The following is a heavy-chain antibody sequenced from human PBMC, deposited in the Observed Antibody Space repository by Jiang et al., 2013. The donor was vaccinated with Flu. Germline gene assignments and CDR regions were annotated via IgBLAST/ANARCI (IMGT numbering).Heavy chain of an antibody. CDR1: GGSITSYY. CDR2: IHYSGRT. V-gene: IGHV4-59*01. J-gene: IGHJ6*02. D-gene: IGHD4-17*01. CDR3: AIARLGYGDYRDYGMDV. Sequence: GPGLVKPSETLSLTCTVSGGSITSYYWSWIRHPPGKRLEWIGYIHYSGRTNYSPSLESRATISVDMSKNQFSLKLGSVTAADTAVYYCAIARLGYGDYRDYGMDVWGQGPRSPSP.